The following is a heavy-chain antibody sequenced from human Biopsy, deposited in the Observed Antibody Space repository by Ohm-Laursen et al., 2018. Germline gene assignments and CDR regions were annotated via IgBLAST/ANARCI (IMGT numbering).Heavy chain of an antibody. CDR3: ARGDVTGDNFGYRLFDY. CDR2: INHIGNT. V-gene: IGHV4-34*01. J-gene: IGHJ4*02. CDR1: GGSFSGYY. D-gene: IGHD5-18*01. Sequence: TLSLTWAVSGGSFSGYYWTWIRQAPGKGLEWIAEINHIGNTNYNPSLKSRVTISVDTSKKQFSLKLSSVTAADTAVYYCARGDVTGDNFGYRLFDYWGRGTLVTVSS.